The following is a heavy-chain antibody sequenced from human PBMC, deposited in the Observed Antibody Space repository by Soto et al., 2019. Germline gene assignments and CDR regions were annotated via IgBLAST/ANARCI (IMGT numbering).Heavy chain of an antibody. D-gene: IGHD6-19*01. CDR1: GYRFTNYW. CDR3: ARPTSSGSSAGAFTYGMDV. J-gene: IGHJ6*02. CDR2: IYPHDSDT. Sequence: PGESLKISCKASGYRFTNYWIAWVRQMPGKGLEWMGIIYPHDSDTRYSPSFQGQVTISADKSISTAYLHWSSVKDSDTAMYFCARPTSSGSSAGAFTYGMDVWGQGTTVTVSS. V-gene: IGHV5-51*01.